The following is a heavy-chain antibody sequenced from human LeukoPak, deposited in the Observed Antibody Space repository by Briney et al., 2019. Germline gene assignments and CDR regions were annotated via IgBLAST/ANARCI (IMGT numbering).Heavy chain of an antibody. CDR1: GYTFTSYG. Sequence: ASVKVSCKASGYTFTSYGISWVRQAPGQGLEWMGWISAYNGNTNYAQKLQGRVTMTTDTSTSTAYMELRSLRSDDTAVYYCARPDYYGSGSDPAFDIWGQGTMVTVSS. J-gene: IGHJ3*02. D-gene: IGHD3-10*01. CDR2: ISAYNGNT. V-gene: IGHV1-18*01. CDR3: ARPDYYGSGSDPAFDI.